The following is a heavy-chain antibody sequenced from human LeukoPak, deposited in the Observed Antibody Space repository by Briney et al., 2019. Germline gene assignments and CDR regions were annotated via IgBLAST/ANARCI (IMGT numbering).Heavy chain of an antibody. CDR2: IYYSGST. V-gene: IGHV4-59*01. Sequence: TSEALSLTRTVSGGSISSYYWSWIRQPPGKGLEWIGYIYYSGSTNYNPSLKSRVTISVDTSKNQFSLKLSSVTAADTAVYYCARDGAYYDSSGFLDYWGQGTLVTVSS. J-gene: IGHJ4*02. CDR1: GGSISSYY. D-gene: IGHD3-22*01. CDR3: ARDGAYYDSSGFLDY.